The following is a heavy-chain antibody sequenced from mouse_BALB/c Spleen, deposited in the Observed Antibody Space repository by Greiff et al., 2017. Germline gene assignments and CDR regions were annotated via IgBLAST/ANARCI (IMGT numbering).Heavy chain of an antibody. V-gene: IGHV5-17*02. CDR3: ARIYYDYDAFAY. CDR1: GFTFSSFG. CDR2: ISSGSSTI. D-gene: IGHD2-4*01. Sequence: EVQGVESGGGLVQPGGSRKLSCAASGFTFSSFGMHWVRQAPEKGLEWVAYISSGSSTIYYADTVKGRFTISRDNPKNTLFLQMTSLRSEDTAMYYCARIYYDYDAFAYWGQGTLVTVSA. J-gene: IGHJ3*01.